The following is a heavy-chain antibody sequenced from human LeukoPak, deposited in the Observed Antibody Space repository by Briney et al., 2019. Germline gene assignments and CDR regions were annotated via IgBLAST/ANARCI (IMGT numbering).Heavy chain of an antibody. J-gene: IGHJ4*02. V-gene: IGHV4-38-2*02. CDR1: GYSITSGYY. Sequence: SETLSLTCTVSGYSITSGYYWGWIRQPPGKGLEWIGSIYYSGSSYYNPSLKSRVTISVDTSKNQFSLNLSSVTAADTAVYYCVRHVGYYCDSSGYFDYWGQGTLVTVTS. D-gene: IGHD3-22*01. CDR2: IYYSGSS. CDR3: VRHVGYYCDSSGYFDY.